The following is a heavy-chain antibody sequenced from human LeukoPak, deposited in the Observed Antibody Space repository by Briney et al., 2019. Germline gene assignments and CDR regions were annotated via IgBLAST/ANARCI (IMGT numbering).Heavy chain of an antibody. D-gene: IGHD6-13*01. CDR3: ARDAHIAAAGISWFDP. Sequence: SVKVSCKASGGTFSSYAISWVRQAPGQGLEWMGRIIPILGIANYAQKFQGRVTITADKSTSTAYMELSSLRSEDTAVYYCARDAHIAAAGISWFDPWGQGTLVTVSS. CDR2: IIPILGIA. CDR1: GGTFSSYA. V-gene: IGHV1-69*04. J-gene: IGHJ5*02.